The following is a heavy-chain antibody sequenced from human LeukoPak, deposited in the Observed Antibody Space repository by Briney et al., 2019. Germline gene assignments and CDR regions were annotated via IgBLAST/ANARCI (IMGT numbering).Heavy chain of an antibody. CDR3: ARGRYDYVWGSYRRPEYYFDY. J-gene: IGHJ4*02. D-gene: IGHD3-16*02. CDR2: INHSGST. Sequence: PSETLFLTCAVYGGSFSGYYWSWIRQPPGKGLEWIGEINHSGSTNYNPSLKSRVTISVDTSKNQFSLKLSSVTAADTAVYYCARGRYDYVWGSYRRPEYYFDYWGQGTLVTVSS. CDR1: GGSFSGYY. V-gene: IGHV4-34*01.